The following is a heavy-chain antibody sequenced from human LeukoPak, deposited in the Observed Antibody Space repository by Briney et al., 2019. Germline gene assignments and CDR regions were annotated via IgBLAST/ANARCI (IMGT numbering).Heavy chain of an antibody. CDR3: ARAEASRSSGKILGY. CDR1: GYTFTSYD. J-gene: IGHJ4*02. V-gene: IGHV1-8*01. CDR2: MNPNSGNT. Sequence: ASVTVSCTASGYTFTSYDINWVRQAPGQGPEWMGWMNPNSGNTGYAEKFQGRVTMTRNTSISTAYMELSSLTSEDTAVYYCARAEASRSSGKILGYWGQGTLVTVSS. D-gene: IGHD1-26*01.